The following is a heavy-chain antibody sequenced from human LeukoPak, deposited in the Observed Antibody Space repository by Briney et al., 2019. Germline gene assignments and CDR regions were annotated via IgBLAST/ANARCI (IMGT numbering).Heavy chain of an antibody. V-gene: IGHV1-8*01. D-gene: IGHD3-9*01. CDR2: MNPNSGNT. CDR1: GYTFTSYD. CDR3: ARGRYFDWLLLRSYYMDV. Sequence: GASVKVSCKASGYTFTSYDINWVRQATGQGLEWMGWMNPNSGNTGYAQKFQGRVTMTRNTSISTAYMELSSLRSEDTAVYYCARGRYFDWLLLRSYYMDVWGKGTTVTISS. J-gene: IGHJ6*03.